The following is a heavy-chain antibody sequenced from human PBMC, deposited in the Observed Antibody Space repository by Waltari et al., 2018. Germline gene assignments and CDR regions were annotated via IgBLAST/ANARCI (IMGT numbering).Heavy chain of an antibody. CDR1: GFHFSRYA. D-gene: IGHD1-26*01. J-gene: IGHJ4*02. CDR3: AKVPRGELPPFDY. Sequence: EVQLLESGGGLVQPGGSLRPSCPASGFHFSRYAMRCVRRAPGKGLEWVSAISGSGGSTYYADSVKGRFTISRDNSKNTLYLQMNSLRAEDTAVYYCAKVPRGELPPFDYWGQGTLVTVSS. CDR2: ISGSGGST. V-gene: IGHV3-23*01.